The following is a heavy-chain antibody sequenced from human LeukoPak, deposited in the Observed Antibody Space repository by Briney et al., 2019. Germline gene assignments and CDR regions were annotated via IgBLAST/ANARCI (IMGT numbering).Heavy chain of an antibody. CDR2: IKQDGSEK. CDR3: ATSRTFDY. Sequence: GGSLRLSCAASGFTFSSYWMTWVRQAPGKGLEWVANIKQDGSEKYYVDSVKGRFTISRDNAKNTVYLQMNSLRAEDTAVYYCATSRTFDYWGQGTLVTVSS. V-gene: IGHV3-7*02. CDR1: GFTFSSYW. D-gene: IGHD2-8*01. J-gene: IGHJ4*02.